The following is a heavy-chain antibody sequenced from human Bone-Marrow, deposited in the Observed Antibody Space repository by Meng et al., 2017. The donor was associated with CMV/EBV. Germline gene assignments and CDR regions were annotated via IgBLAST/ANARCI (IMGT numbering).Heavy chain of an antibody. CDR3: AREEPLGYCSSTSCSMDGFDY. J-gene: IGHJ4*02. CDR2: INPNPNRGGT. V-gene: IGHV1-2*02. D-gene: IGHD2-2*01. CDR1: GYTFIGYY. Sequence: ASVKVSCKASGYTFIGYYIHWVRQAPGQGLEWMGWINPNPNRGGTEYAQKFQGRVTMTSDTSISTAYMELSRLRSDDTAVYYCAREEPLGYCSSTSCSMDGFDYWGQGTLVTVSS.